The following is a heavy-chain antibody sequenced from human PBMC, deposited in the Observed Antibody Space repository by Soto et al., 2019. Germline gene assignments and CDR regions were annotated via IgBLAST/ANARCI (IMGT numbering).Heavy chain of an antibody. J-gene: IGHJ4*02. CDR1: GGSISSGGYY. CDR2: IYYSGST. D-gene: IGHD6-6*01. V-gene: IGHV4-31*03. Sequence: QVQLQESGPGLVKPSQTLSLTCTVSGGSISSGGYYWSWIRQHPGKGLERIGHIYYSGSTYYNPSGKRRVNISVDASKNRSSLKLSSVTAADTAVYYCASVSPRQEFDYWGQGSLVTVSS. CDR3: ASVSPRQEFDY.